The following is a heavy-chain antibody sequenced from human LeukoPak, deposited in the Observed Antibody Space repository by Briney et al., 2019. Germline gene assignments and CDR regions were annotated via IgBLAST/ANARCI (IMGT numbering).Heavy chain of an antibody. J-gene: IGHJ4*02. CDR1: GFTFSSYG. Sequence: GGSLRLSCAASGFTFSSYGMHWVRQAPGKGLEWVAVISYDGSNKYYADSVEGRFTISRDNSKNTLYLQMNSLRAEDTAVYYCAKDALGYWSQGTLVTVSS. D-gene: IGHD3-16*01. CDR3: AKDALGY. CDR2: ISYDGSNK. V-gene: IGHV3-30*18.